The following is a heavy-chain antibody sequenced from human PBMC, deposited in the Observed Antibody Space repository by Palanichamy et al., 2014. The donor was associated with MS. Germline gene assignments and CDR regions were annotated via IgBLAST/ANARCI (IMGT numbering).Heavy chain of an antibody. Sequence: QVQLQESGPGLVKPSETLSLTCTVSGGSISSSSYYWGWIRQPPGKGLEWIGSIYYSGSTYYNPFLKSRVTISVDTSKNQFSLKLNSVTAADTAVYYCAREDKYYYDSSGYYSSWGQGTLVTVSS. CDR3: AREDKYYYDSSGYYSS. V-gene: IGHV4-39*01. CDR2: IYYSGST. J-gene: IGHJ5*02. CDR1: GGSISSSSYY. D-gene: IGHD3-22*01.